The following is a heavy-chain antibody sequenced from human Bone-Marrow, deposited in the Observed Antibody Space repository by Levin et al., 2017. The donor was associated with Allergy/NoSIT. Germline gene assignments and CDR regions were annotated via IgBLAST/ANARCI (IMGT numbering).Heavy chain of an antibody. D-gene: IGHD3-22*01. CDR2: INSRTEGGTT. J-gene: IGHJ4*02. V-gene: IGHV3-15*01. CDR3: TTVLYYYDTSDYSVDY. CDR1: GFTFSHAW. Sequence: GGSLILSCAASGFTFSHAWMSWVRQAPGKGLELFGRINSRTEGGTTDYAAPMKGRFTISRDDSKNTLYLQMSSLKTEDTAVYYCTTVLYYYDTSDYSVDYWGQGTLVTVSS.